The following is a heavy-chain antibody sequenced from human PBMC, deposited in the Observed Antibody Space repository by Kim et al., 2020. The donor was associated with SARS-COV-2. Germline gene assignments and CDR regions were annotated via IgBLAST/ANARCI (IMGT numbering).Heavy chain of an antibody. D-gene: IGHD2-8*01. J-gene: IGHJ6*02. Sequence: ASVKVSCKASGYTFTNYFLHWVRQAPGQRLESMGWINASNGDTNSAQNFQGRVTMTRDTSMSTAYMELRSLRSDDTAMYYCAREDGYNGRCQSHCMDAWGRGTTVTAS. CDR3: AREDGYNGRCQSHCMDA. V-gene: IGHV1-2*02. CDR2: INASNGDT. CDR1: GYTFTNYF.